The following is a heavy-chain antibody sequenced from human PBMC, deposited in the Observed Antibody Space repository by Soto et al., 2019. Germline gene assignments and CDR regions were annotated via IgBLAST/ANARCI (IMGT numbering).Heavy chain of an antibody. J-gene: IGHJ6*03. CDR1: GYTFTSYG. Sequence: ASVKVSCKASGYTFTSYGISWVRQAPGQGLEWMGWISAYNGNTNYAQKLQGRVTMTTDTSTSTAYMELRSLRSDDTAVYYCAMGCSSTSRPNYYTYMDVGGKGTRVTVP. CDR2: ISAYNGNT. CDR3: AMGCSSTSRPNYYTYMDV. V-gene: IGHV1-18*01. D-gene: IGHD2-2*01.